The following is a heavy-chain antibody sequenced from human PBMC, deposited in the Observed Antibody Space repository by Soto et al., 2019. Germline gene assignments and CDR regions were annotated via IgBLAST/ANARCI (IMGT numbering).Heavy chain of an antibody. CDR3: ARSPGYYFDY. J-gene: IGHJ4*02. V-gene: IGHV4-59*12. Sequence: SETLSLTCTVSGGSISSYYWSWIRQPPGKGLEWIGYIYYSGITYYNPSLKSRVTISVDTSKNQFSLKLSSVTAADTAVYYCARSPGYYFDYWGQGTLVTVSS. CDR1: GGSISSYY. CDR2: IYYSGIT.